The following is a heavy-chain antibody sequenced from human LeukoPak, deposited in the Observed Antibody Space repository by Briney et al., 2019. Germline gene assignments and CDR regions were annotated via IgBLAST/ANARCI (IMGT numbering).Heavy chain of an antibody. CDR3: AKGLYCTSTSCYMGNYYYYYYMDV. CDR2: VWHDGNNK. Sequence: PGGSLRLSCAASGFSSSTYGMHWVRQAPGKGLEWVAVVWHDGNNKYYADSVRGRFTISRDNSKKTLYLQMNSLRAEDTAVYYCAKGLYCTSTSCYMGNYYYYYYMDVWGKGTTVTVSS. D-gene: IGHD2-2*01. J-gene: IGHJ6*03. V-gene: IGHV3-33*06. CDR1: GFSSSTYG.